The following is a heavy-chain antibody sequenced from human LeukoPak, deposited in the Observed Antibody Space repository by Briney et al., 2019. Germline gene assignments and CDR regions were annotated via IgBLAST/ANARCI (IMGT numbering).Heavy chain of an antibody. Sequence: GGSLRLSCAASGFPFSSYAMYWVRHAPGKGRVWVSRVHGDGNNIGYADSVKGRFTIFRDNAKNTLYLQMNSLRPDDTAVYYCARARVGDPTDYWGQGTLVTVSS. CDR3: ARARVGDPTDY. CDR1: GFPFSSYA. CDR2: VHGDGNNI. V-gene: IGHV3-74*01. J-gene: IGHJ4*02. D-gene: IGHD1-26*01.